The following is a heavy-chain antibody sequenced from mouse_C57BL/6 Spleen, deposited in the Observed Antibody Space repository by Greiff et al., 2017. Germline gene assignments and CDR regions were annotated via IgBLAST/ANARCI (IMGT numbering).Heavy chain of an antibody. Sequence: EVKLVESGGGLVKPGGSLKLSCAASGFTFSSYAMSWVRQTPEKRLEWVATISAGGSYTYYPDNVKGRFTISRDNAKNNLYLQMSHLKSEDTAMYYCARKGDGYYWFADWGQGTLVTVSA. J-gene: IGHJ3*01. CDR1: GFTFSSYA. D-gene: IGHD2-3*01. CDR2: ISAGGSYT. CDR3: ARKGDGYYWFAD. V-gene: IGHV5-4*03.